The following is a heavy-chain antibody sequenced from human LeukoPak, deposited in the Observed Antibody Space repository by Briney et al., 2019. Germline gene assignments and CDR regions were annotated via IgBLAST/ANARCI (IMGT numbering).Heavy chain of an antibody. CDR3: ARDLGSSGWYKDYYGMDV. J-gene: IGHJ6*02. V-gene: IGHV1-3*01. D-gene: IGHD6-19*01. CDR2: INAGNGNT. Sequence: ASVKVSCKASGYTFTSYAMHWVRQAPGQRLEWMGWINAGNGNTKYSQKFQGRVTITRDTSASTAYMELSSLRSEDTAVYYCARDLGSSGWYKDYYGMDVWGQGTTATVSS. CDR1: GYTFTSYA.